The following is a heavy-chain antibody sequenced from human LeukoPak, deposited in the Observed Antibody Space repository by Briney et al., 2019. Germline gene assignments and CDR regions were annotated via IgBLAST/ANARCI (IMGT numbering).Heavy chain of an antibody. Sequence: PSETLSLTCTVSGGSISGYYWSWIRQPPGKGLEWIGYIYYSGSTNYNPSLKSRVTISVDTSKNQFSLKLSSVTAADTAVYYCARAGYSSSWFSYNWFDPWGQGALVTVSS. CDR2: IYYSGST. D-gene: IGHD6-13*01. CDR1: GGSISGYY. V-gene: IGHV4-59*01. CDR3: ARAGYSSSWFSYNWFDP. J-gene: IGHJ5*02.